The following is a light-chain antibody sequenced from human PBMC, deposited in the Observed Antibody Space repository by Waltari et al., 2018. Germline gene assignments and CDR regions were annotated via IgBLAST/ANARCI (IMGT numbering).Light chain of an antibody. CDR3: QHYVRLPAT. CDR2: DAS. V-gene: IGKV3-20*01. Sequence: ETVLTQSPGTLSLSPGERATLACRASQSVGRSLAWYQQKPGQAPRLLIYDASRRATGIPDRFSGSGSGTDFSLTSSTLEPEDFAVYYCQHYVRLPATFGQGTKVEI. J-gene: IGKJ1*01. CDR1: QSVGRS.